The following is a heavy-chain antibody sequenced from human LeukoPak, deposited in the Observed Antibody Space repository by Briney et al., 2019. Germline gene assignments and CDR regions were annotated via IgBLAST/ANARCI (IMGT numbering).Heavy chain of an antibody. V-gene: IGHV3-30*03. D-gene: IGHD3-10*01. CDR3: ARRGGYYGSGRGGAFDI. Sequence: GGSLRLSCAASEFTFSSYAMHWVRQAPGKGLEWVAVILYDGSNKYYADSVKGRFTISRDNAKNTLYLQMNSLRAEDTAVYYCARRGGYYGSGRGGAFDIWGQGTMVTVSS. J-gene: IGHJ3*02. CDR2: ILYDGSNK. CDR1: EFTFSSYA.